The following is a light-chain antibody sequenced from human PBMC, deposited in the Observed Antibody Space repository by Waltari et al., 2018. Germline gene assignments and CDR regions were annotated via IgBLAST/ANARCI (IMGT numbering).Light chain of an antibody. CDR3: QQYGSSIMYT. V-gene: IGKV3-20*01. CDR2: GAS. Sequence: VLTQSPGALSLPPGERATLSCRASQSLTKRYLAWYQQKPGQAPRLLIYGASSRAAGIPDRFSGSGSVTDFTLTISRLEPGDFAVYYCQQYGSSIMYTFGQGTKLEIK. J-gene: IGKJ2*01. CDR1: QSLTKRY.